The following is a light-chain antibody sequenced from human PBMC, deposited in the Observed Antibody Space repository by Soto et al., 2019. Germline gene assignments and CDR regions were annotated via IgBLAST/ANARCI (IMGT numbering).Light chain of an antibody. V-gene: IGKV1-13*02. CDR3: QQFNRYPRL. Sequence: AIQLTQSPSSLSASVGDRVTITCRASQGISSALAWYQQKQGKAPKLLIYDASSLESGVPSRFSGSGSGTDFPLTISSRQPEDFATYYCQQFNRYPRLFGGGPKVEIK. CDR2: DAS. CDR1: QGISSA. J-gene: IGKJ4*01.